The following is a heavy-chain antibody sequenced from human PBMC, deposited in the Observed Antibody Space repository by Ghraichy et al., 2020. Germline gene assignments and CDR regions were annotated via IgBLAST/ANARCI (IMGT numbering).Heavy chain of an antibody. Sequence: GESLNISCAASGFTFSKYGMHWVRQAPGKGLEWVAAIWNDGANKSYADSVKGRFAISTDNSKDTLYLQMNSLGAEDTAVYYCAREYDDILPLDLDPGGQGTLVAVS. CDR2: IWNDGANK. J-gene: IGHJ5*02. CDR3: AREYDDILPLDLDP. CDR1: GFTFSKYG. V-gene: IGHV3-33*01. D-gene: IGHD3-22*01.